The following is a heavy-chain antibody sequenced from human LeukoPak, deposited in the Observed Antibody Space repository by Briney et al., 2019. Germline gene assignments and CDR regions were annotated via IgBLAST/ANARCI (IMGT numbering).Heavy chain of an antibody. Sequence: PGGTLRLSCAASGFTFSSYGMHWVRQAPAKGLELVGVIWYDGSNKYYADSVKGRFTISRDNSKNTLYLQMNSLRAEDTAVYYCARDPGRVLWFGELFNWGQGTLVTVSS. D-gene: IGHD3-10*01. J-gene: IGHJ4*02. V-gene: IGHV3-33*01. CDR1: GFTFSSYG. CDR3: ARDPGRVLWFGELFN. CDR2: IWYDGSNK.